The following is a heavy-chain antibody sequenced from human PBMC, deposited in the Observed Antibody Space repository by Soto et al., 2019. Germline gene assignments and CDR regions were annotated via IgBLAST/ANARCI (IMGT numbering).Heavy chain of an antibody. CDR1: GASITNSAYY. V-gene: IGHV4-39*02. J-gene: IGHJ4*02. CDR3: ARVFGSGSYYFDY. D-gene: IGHD3-10*01. CDR2: IFYSGNT. Sequence: TLSLTCTVSGASITNSAYYWGWIRQPPGKGLECIGNIFYSGNTYYRPSLKSRVTISVDTSKNQFSLKLSSVSAADTSMYYCARVFGSGSYYFDYWGQGTLVTVSS.